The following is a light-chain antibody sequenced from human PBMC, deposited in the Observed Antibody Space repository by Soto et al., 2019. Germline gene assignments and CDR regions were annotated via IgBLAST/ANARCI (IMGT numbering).Light chain of an antibody. CDR2: AAS. CDR3: QQYYSYPWT. CDR1: QGISSY. V-gene: IGKV1-8*01. Sequence: AIRMTQSPSSFSASTGARVTITCRASQGISSYLAWYQQKPGKAPKLLIYAASTLQSGVPSRFSGSGSGTAFTRTTSCLQSEDFATYYCQQYYSYPWTFGQGTKVEIK. J-gene: IGKJ1*01.